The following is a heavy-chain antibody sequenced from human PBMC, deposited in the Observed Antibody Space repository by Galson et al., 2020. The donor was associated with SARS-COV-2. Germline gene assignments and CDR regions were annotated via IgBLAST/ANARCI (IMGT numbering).Heavy chain of an antibody. V-gene: IGHV6-1*01. D-gene: IGHD1-20*01. CDR1: GDSVSSNSAA. CDR2: TYHRSKWYN. CDR3: ARALLTGISILCSHSMDV. J-gene: IGHJ6*02. Sequence: SQTLSLTFAISGDSVSSNSAAWNWIRQSPSRGLEWLGRTYHRSKWYNDYAVSVKSRITINADTSKNQFSLQLNSVTPEDTAVYYCARALLTGISILCSHSMDVWCLGTTVAVSS.